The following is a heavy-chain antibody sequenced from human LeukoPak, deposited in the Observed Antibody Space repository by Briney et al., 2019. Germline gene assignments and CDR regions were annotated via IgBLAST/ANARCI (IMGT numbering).Heavy chain of an antibody. V-gene: IGHV3-66*01. J-gene: IGHJ4*02. Sequence: GGSLRLSCAGSGFTVSNNYMAWVRQAPGKGLEWVSVIYDGGFTEYTDSVKGRFTISRDNSKNTLDLQMNSLRAEDTAVYYCAKGYSGSYYSPPTFDYWGQGTLVTVSS. CDR2: IYDGGFT. CDR3: AKGYSGSYYSPPTFDY. CDR1: GFTVSNNY. D-gene: IGHD1-26*01.